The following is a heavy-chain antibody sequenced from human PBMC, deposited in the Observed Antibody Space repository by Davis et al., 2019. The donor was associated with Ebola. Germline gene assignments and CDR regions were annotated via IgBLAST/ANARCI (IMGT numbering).Heavy chain of an antibody. J-gene: IGHJ5*02. CDR1: GYTFTSYG. CDR3: ARSIVATPPNWFDP. D-gene: IGHD5-12*01. Sequence: AASVKVSCKASGYTFTSYGISWVRQAPGQGLEWMGWISAYNGNTNYAQKLQGRVTMTTDTSTSTAYMELRSLRSDDTAVYYCARSIVATPPNWFDPWGQGTLVTVSS. CDR2: ISAYNGNT. V-gene: IGHV1-18*01.